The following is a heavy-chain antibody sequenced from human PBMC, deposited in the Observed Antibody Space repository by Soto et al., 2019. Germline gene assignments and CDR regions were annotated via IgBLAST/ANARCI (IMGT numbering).Heavy chain of an antibody. V-gene: IGHV3-23*01. CDR1: GFTFSVYA. CDR2: ISGSGDGT. J-gene: IGHJ4*02. Sequence: EVRLLESGGGLVQPGGSLRLSCAASGFTFSVYALSWVRQAPGKGLEWVSGISGSGDGTHYADSVKGRFTVSRDNSKSMLYLQTNSLRAEDTAIYYCAKALYGVFTYWGQGTRVTVSS. D-gene: IGHD3-10*01. CDR3: AKALYGVFTY.